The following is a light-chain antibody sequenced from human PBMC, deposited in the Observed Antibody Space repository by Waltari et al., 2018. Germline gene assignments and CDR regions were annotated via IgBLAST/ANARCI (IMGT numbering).Light chain of an antibody. Sequence: EIVLTQSPATLSLSPGERATLSCRASQSVSSYLAWYQQKPGQAPRLLIYDASNRATGIPARVSGSVSGTDFTLTISSLEPEDFAVYYCQQRSNWPPIFTFGPGTKVDIK. V-gene: IGKV3-11*01. J-gene: IGKJ3*01. CDR1: QSVSSY. CDR2: DAS. CDR3: QQRSNWPPIFT.